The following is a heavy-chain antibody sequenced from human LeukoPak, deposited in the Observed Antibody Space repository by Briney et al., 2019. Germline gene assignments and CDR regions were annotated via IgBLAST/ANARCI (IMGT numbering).Heavy chain of an antibody. CDR1: GGSIRSYY. Sequence: SETLSLTCTVSGGSIRSYYWSWIRQPPGKGLEWIGYIYYSESTNYNPSLKSRVTISVDTSKNQFSLKLSSVTAADTAVYYCARGYDYWVYWGQGTLVTVSP. CDR3: ARGYDYWVY. J-gene: IGHJ4*02. V-gene: IGHV4-59*01. D-gene: IGHD3-16*01. CDR2: IYYSEST.